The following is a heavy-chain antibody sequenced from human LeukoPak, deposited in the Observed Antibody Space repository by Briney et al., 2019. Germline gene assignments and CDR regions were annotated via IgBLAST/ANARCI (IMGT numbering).Heavy chain of an antibody. Sequence: PSETLSLTCTVSGGSISSYYWSWIRQPPGKGLEWIGYIYYSGSTNYNPSLKSRVTISVDTSKNQFSLKLSSVTAADTAVYYCARGGSTLDAYYDILTGPIYYYGMDVWGQGTTVTVSS. CDR2: IYYSGST. V-gene: IGHV4-59*01. CDR1: GGSISSYY. D-gene: IGHD3-9*01. CDR3: ARGGSTLDAYYDILTGPIYYYGMDV. J-gene: IGHJ6*02.